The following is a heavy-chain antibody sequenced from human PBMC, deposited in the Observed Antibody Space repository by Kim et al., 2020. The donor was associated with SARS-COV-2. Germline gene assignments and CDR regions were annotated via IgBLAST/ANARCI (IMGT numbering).Heavy chain of an antibody. Sequence: GGSLRLSCAASGFTFSSYAMHWVRQAPGKGLEWVAVISYDGSNKYYADSVKGRFTISRDNSKNTLYLQMNSLRAEDTAVYYCARNSLGSGWYSSLRKNYGMDVWGQGTTVTVSS. D-gene: IGHD6-19*01. V-gene: IGHV3-30*04. CDR2: ISYDGSNK. J-gene: IGHJ6*02. CDR3: ARNSLGSGWYSSLRKNYGMDV. CDR1: GFTFSSYA.